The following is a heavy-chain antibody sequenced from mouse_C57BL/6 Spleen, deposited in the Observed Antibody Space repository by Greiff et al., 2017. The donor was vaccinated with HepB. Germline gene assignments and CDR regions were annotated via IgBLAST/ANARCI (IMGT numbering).Heavy chain of an antibody. D-gene: IGHD4-1*02. CDR2: ISSGSSTI. CDR1: GFTFSDYG. Sequence: EVKLVESGGGLVKPGGSLKLSCAASGFTFSDYGMHWVRQAPEKGPEWVAYISSGSSTIYYADTVKGRFTISRDNAKNTLFLQMTSLRSEDTAMYYCARPTGTGFDYWGQGTTLTVSS. V-gene: IGHV5-17*01. J-gene: IGHJ2*01. CDR3: ARPTGTGFDY.